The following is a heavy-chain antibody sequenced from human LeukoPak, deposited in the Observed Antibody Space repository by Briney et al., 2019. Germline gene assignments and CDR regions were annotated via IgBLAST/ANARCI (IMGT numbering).Heavy chain of an antibody. Sequence: GGSLRLSCAASGFTFSSYWMHWVRQAPGKGLVWVSRINSDGSSTSYADSVKGRFTISRDNAKNTLYLQMNSLRAEDTAVYYCARDMAIVATTLLFDCWGQGTLVTVSS. J-gene: IGHJ4*02. CDR1: GFTFSSYW. V-gene: IGHV3-74*01. CDR3: ARDMAIVATTLLFDC. D-gene: IGHD5-12*01. CDR2: INSDGSST.